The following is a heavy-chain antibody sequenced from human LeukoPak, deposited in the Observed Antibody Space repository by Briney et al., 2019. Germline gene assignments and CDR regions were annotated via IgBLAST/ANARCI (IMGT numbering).Heavy chain of an antibody. J-gene: IGHJ4*03. CDR1: GGSFSRYY. D-gene: IGHD5-24*01. CDR3: ARGATISETGYFDF. Sequence: PSETLSLTCAVYGGSFSRYYWSWIRQSPGKGLEWISEIDHRGDTNYNPSVKSRVTISVDTSKNQFSLKVRSLSAADTAVYYCARGATISETGYFDFWGQGAPVTVSS. CDR2: IDHRGDT. V-gene: IGHV4-34*01.